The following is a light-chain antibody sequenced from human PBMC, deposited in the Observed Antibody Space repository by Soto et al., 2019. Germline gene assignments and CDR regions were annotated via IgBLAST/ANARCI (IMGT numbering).Light chain of an antibody. CDR2: GAS. CDR3: QQYGNSPQT. Sequence: EIVLTQSPGTLSLSPGEGATLACRASQSVRSTYLAWYQQKPGQAPRLLIYGASSRGTGIPDRFSGSGSGTDFTLTISRLEPEDFAVYYCQQYGNSPQTFGQGTKVEIK. CDR1: QSVRSTY. J-gene: IGKJ1*01. V-gene: IGKV3-20*01.